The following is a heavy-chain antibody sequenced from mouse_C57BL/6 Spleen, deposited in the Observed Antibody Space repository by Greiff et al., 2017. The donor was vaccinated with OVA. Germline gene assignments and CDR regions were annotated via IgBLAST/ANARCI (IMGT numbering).Heavy chain of an antibody. J-gene: IGHJ1*03. Sequence: QVQLQQPGAELVKPGASVKLSCKASGYTFTSSWMQWVKQRPGQGLEWIGEIDPSDSYTNYNQKFKGKATLTADTSSSTAYMQLSSLTSEDSAVYYCARCPDGNYEGWYFGGWGTGTTVTVAA. D-gene: IGHD2-1*01. CDR2: IDPSDSYT. CDR3: ARCPDGNYEGWYFGG. CDR1: GYTFTSSW. V-gene: IGHV1-50*01.